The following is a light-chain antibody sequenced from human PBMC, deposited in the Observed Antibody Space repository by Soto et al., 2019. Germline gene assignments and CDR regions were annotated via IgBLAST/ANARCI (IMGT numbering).Light chain of an antibody. CDR2: DVS. Sequence: QSALTQPASVSGSPGQSSTISCTGTSSDVGDYNYVSWYQQHPGKAPKLMIYDVSNRPSGVSNRFSGSKSGNTASLTISGLQAEDEADYYCSSYTTSTSFVVFGGGTKLTVL. CDR3: SSYTTSTSFVV. V-gene: IGLV2-14*03. J-gene: IGLJ2*01. CDR1: SSDVGDYNY.